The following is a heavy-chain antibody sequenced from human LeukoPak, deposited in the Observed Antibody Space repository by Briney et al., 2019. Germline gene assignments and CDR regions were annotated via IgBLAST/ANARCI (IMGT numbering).Heavy chain of an antibody. V-gene: IGHV1-2*02. CDR3: AREVNTAMVAYYFDY. J-gene: IGHJ4*02. D-gene: IGHD5-18*01. CDR2: INPKNAGT. CDR1: RYTFTGYY. Sequence: ASVKVSCKASRYTFTGYYIHWVRQAPGQGLEWMGWINPKNAGTNYAQKFQGRVTMTRDTSISTAYMELSRLRSDDTAVYYCAREVNTAMVAYYFDYWGQGTLVTVSS.